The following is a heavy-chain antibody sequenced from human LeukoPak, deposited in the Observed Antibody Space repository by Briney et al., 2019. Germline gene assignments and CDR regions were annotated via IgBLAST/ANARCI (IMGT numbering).Heavy chain of an antibody. V-gene: IGHV3-15*01. Sequence: GGSLRLSCAASGFIFSNYWMSWVRQAPGKGLEWVGRIKSKTDGGTTDYAAPVKGRFTISRDDSKNTLYLQMNSLKTEDTAVYYCTTAARITIFGVVKAGIDYWGQGTLVTVSS. CDR3: TTAARITIFGVVKAGIDY. CDR1: GFIFSNYW. J-gene: IGHJ4*02. CDR2: IKSKTDGGTT. D-gene: IGHD3-3*01.